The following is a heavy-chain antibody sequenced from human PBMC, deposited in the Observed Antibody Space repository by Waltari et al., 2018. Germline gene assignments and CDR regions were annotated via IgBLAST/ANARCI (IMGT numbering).Heavy chain of an antibody. V-gene: IGHV4-31*03. J-gene: IGHJ4*02. D-gene: IGHD2-8*01. CDR3: ARESDRLGVDY. CDR1: GGPISSGGYY. CDR2: IYYSVST. Sequence: QVQLQESGPGLVKPSQTLSLTCTVSGGPISSGGYYWSWIRQHPGKGLEWIGYIYYSVSTDYNPSLKSRVTISVDTSKNQFSLKLSSVTAADTAVYYCARESDRLGVDYWGQGTLVTVSS.